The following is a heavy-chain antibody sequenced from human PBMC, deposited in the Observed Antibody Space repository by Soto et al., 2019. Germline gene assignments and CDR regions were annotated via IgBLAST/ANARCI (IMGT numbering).Heavy chain of an antibody. Sequence: ASVKVSCKSFDNTFTYYGINWVRQAPGQGLEWLGWISGYNANTKEAQKFQDRVSMTADTSTRTAYLEVRSLTSDDTGVYFCAAPGDNHVVMDVWGQGTTVTGSS. CDR2: ISGYNANT. CDR3: AAPGDNHVVMDV. V-gene: IGHV1-18*01. D-gene: IGHD2-21*02. CDR1: DNTFTYYG. J-gene: IGHJ6*02.